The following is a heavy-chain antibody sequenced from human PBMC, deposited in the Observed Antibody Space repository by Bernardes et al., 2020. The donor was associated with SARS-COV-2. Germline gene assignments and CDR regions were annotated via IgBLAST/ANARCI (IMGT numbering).Heavy chain of an antibody. CDR3: ARYQVVTAFDV. D-gene: IGHD2-15*01. CDR1: GDSINTYY. Sequence: SEPLSLTCTVSGDSINTYYWSWFRQPPGKGLEWICYIYYSGRTAYSPSFTSRVTISVDTSKNQFSLNLTSVTAADTAIYFCARYQVVTAFDVWGPGTLVTVSS. J-gene: IGHJ4*02. CDR2: IYYSGRT. V-gene: IGHV4-59*01.